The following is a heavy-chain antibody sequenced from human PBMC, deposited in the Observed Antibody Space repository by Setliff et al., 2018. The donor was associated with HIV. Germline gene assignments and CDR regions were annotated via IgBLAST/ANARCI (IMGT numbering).Heavy chain of an antibody. CDR1: GYPFSGYG. CDR3: ARPGGSYGDYGWHLRF. Sequence: ASVKVSCKASGYPFSGYGISWVRQAPGQGLEWMGWISAYSGDTNYAQKFQGRLTMTTDTSTSTAYMELRSLRSDDTAMYYCARPGGSYGDYGWHLRFWGQGTLVTVSS. CDR2: ISAYSGDT. D-gene: IGHD4-17*01. J-gene: IGHJ4*02. V-gene: IGHV1-18*01.